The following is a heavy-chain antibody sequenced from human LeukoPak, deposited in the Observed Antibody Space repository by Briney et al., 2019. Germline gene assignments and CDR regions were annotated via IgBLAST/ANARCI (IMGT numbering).Heavy chain of an antibody. Sequence: PGGSLRLSCAASGFTFSSYSMNWVRQAPGKGLEWVAFIRYDGSNKYYADSVKGRFTISRDNSKNTLFLQMNSLRAEDTAVYYCAKSSGYYYGGRDAFDIWGQGTMVTVSS. CDR3: AKSSGYYYGGRDAFDI. CDR1: GFTFSSYS. CDR2: IRYDGSNK. D-gene: IGHD3-22*01. J-gene: IGHJ3*02. V-gene: IGHV3-30*02.